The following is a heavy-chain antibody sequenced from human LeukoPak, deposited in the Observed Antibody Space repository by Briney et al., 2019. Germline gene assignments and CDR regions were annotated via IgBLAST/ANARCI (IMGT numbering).Heavy chain of an antibody. J-gene: IGHJ4*02. CDR3: ARRLIAVAGYYFDY. CDR2: ISSSGSTI. Sequence: GGSLRLSCAASGFTFSDYYMSWIRQAPGKGLEWVSYISSSGSTIYYADSVKGRFTISRDNAKNSLYLQMNSLRAKDTAVYYCARRLIAVAGYYFDYWGQGTLVTVSS. D-gene: IGHD6-19*01. V-gene: IGHV3-11*04. CDR1: GFTFSDYY.